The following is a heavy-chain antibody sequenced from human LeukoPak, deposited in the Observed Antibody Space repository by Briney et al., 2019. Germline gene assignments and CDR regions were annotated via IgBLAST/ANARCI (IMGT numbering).Heavy chain of an antibody. D-gene: IGHD1-26*01. CDR1: GFTFSSYW. CDR2: IKQDGSEK. J-gene: IGHJ6*03. CDR3: ASGRYYYYMDV. Sequence: GGSLSLSCAASGFTFSSYWMSWVRQAPGKGLEWVANIKQDGSEKYYVDSVKGRFTISRDNAKNSLFLQMNSLRAEDTAVYYCASGRYYYYMDVWGTGTTVTVFS. V-gene: IGHV3-7*01.